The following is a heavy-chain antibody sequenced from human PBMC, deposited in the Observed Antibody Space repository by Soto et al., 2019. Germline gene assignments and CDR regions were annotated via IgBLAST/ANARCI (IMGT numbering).Heavy chain of an antibody. CDR2: TSYDGTNS. V-gene: IGHV3-30*18. CDR1: GFTFSSYG. Sequence: QVQLVESGGGVVQPGRSLRLSCAASGFTFSSYGMHWVRQAPGKGLEWVAVTSYDGTNSYYADSVKGRFTISRDNSKNTLYLQMNSLGAEDTAVYYCAKDRPNKDTYTGYSYYDMDLWGQGTTVTVSS. D-gene: IGHD3-16*01. CDR3: AKDRPNKDTYTGYSYYDMDL. J-gene: IGHJ6*02.